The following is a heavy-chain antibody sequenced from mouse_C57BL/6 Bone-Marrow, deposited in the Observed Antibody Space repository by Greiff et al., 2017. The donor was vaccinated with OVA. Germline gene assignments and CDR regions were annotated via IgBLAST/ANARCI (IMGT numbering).Heavy chain of an antibody. CDR1: GFSFNTYA. CDR3: VRHRWSYYYAMDY. Sequence: GGGLVQPKGSLKLSCAASGFSFNTYAMNWVRQAPGKGLEWVARIRSKSNNYATYYADSVKDRFTISSDDSESMLYLQMNNLKTEDTAMYYCVRHRWSYYYAMDYWGQGTAVTVSS. CDR2: IRSKSNNYAT. V-gene: IGHV10-1*01. J-gene: IGHJ4*01. D-gene: IGHD2-3*01.